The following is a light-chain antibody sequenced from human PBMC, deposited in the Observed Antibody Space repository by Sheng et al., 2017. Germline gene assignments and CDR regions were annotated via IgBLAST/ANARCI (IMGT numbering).Light chain of an antibody. CDR1: QGLSSW. CDR2: AAS. J-gene: IGKJ4*01. CDR3: KQYHSYPLT. V-gene: IGKV1D-16*01. Sequence: DIQMTQSPSSVSASVGDRVTITCRASQGLSSWLAWYQQKPGKAPRLLIYAASSFQSGSHPSSAAVDLGQISLSPSAACSRKILQLYYLAKQYHSYPLTFGGGTKVEIK.